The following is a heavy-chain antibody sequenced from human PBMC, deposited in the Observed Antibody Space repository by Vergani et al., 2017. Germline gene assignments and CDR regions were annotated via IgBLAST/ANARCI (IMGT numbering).Heavy chain of an antibody. Sequence: VQLLESGGGLVQPGGSLRLSCAASGFTFSSYAMSWVRQAPGKGLEWVAVIWYDGSNKYYADSVKGRFTISRDNSKNTLYLQMNSLRAEDTAVYYCARGGAGGYRDIVVVVAALDYWGQGTLVTVSS. CDR1: GFTFSSYA. J-gene: IGHJ4*02. V-gene: IGHV3-33*08. CDR2: IWYDGSNK. D-gene: IGHD2-15*01. CDR3: ARGGAGGYRDIVVVVAALDY.